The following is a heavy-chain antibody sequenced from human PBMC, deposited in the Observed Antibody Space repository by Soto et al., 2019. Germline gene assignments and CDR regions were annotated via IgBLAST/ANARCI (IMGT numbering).Heavy chain of an antibody. CDR3: ARDDGVYYYGMDV. CDR1: GFTVSSNY. D-gene: IGHD3-10*01. CDR2: IYSGGST. V-gene: IGHV3-53*01. J-gene: IGHJ6*02. Sequence: PGGSLRLSCAPSGFTVSSNYMSWVRQAPGKGLEWVSVIYSGGSTYYADSVKGRFTISRDNSKNTLYLQMNSLRAEDTAVYYCARDDGVYYYGMDVWGQGTTVTVSS.